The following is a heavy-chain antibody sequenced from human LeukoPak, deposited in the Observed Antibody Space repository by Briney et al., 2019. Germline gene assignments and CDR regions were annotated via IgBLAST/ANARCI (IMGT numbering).Heavy chain of an antibody. CDR3: ARGLLLPHFDY. Sequence: PSETLSLTCAVYGGSFSGYYWSWIRQPPGKGLEWIGEINHSGSTNYNPSLKSRVTISVDTSKNQFSLKLSSVTAADTAVYYCARGLLLPHFDYWGQGTLVTVSS. CDR1: GGSFSGYY. V-gene: IGHV4-34*01. CDR2: INHSGST. D-gene: IGHD2-21*02. J-gene: IGHJ4*02.